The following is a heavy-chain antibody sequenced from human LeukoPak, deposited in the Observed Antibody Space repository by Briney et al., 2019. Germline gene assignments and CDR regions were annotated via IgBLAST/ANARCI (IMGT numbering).Heavy chain of an antibody. CDR2: ISAYNGNT. Sequence: GASVKVPCKASGYTFTSYGITWVRQAPGQGLEWMGWISAYNGNTNYAQKLKGRVTMTTDTSTSTAYMELRSLRSEDTAVYYCARGPMGVPAAIDYYYYMDVWGKGTTVTVSS. CDR3: ARGPMGVPAAIDYYYYMDV. V-gene: IGHV1-18*01. D-gene: IGHD2-2*02. CDR1: GYTFTSYG. J-gene: IGHJ6*03.